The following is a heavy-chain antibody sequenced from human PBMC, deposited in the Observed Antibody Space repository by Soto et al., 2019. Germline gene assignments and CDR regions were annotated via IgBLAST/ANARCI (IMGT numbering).Heavy chain of an antibody. V-gene: IGHV4-30-2*01. CDR1: GGSISSGGYS. D-gene: IGHD4-17*01. CDR2: IYHSGSA. Sequence: QLQLQESGSGLVKPSQTLSLTCAVSGGSISSGGYSWTWIRQPPGKGLEWIGYIYHSGSAYYNPSLKSRVTIAVDRSKNQFSLKLSSVTAADTAVYYCARAHYGDYGYGMDVWGQGTTVTVSS. CDR3: ARAHYGDYGYGMDV. J-gene: IGHJ6*02.